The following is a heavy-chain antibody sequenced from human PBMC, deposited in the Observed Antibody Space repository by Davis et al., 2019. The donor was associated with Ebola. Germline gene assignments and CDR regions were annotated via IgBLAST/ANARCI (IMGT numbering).Heavy chain of an antibody. Sequence: ASVKVSRMASGGTLSSYTISWVRQAPAQGLEWMGWFSAYNGNTNYAQKLQGRVTMTTDTSTSTAYMELRSLRSDDTAVYYCARDRTSYPFDYWGQGTLVTVSS. CDR1: GGTLSSYT. CDR2: FSAYNGNT. J-gene: IGHJ4*02. V-gene: IGHV1-18*01. CDR3: ARDRTSYPFDY. D-gene: IGHD3-16*02.